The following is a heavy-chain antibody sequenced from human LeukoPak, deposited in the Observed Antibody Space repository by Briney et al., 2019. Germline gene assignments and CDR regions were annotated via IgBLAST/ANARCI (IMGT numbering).Heavy chain of an antibody. J-gene: IGHJ5*02. V-gene: IGHV4-39*01. CDR3: ASETYYDFHFDP. CDR1: GGSISSSSYY. Sequence: PSETLSLTCTVSGGSISSSSYYWGWIRQPPGKGLGWIGSIYYSGSTYYNPSLKSRVTISVDTSKNQFSLKLSSVTAADTAVYYCASETYYDFHFDPWGQGTLVTVSS. CDR2: IYYSGST. D-gene: IGHD3-3*01.